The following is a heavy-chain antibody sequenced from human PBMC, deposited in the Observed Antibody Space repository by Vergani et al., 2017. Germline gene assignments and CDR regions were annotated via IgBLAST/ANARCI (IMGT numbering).Heavy chain of an antibody. CDR3: AREVGRSGSYPVGYFDY. V-gene: IGHV4-4*07. CDR1: GGSISPYY. Sequence: QVQLQESGPGLVKPSETLSLTCIVSGGSISPYYWSWIRQPAGKGLEWIGRIYTSESTNYNPSLKSRVTMSVDTSKNQFSLKLNSVTPEDTAVYYCAREVGRSGSYPVGYFDYWGQGTLVTVSS. CDR2: IYTSEST. J-gene: IGHJ4*02. D-gene: IGHD1-26*01.